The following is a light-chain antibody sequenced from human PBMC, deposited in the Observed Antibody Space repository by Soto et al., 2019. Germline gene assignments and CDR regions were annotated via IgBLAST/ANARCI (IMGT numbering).Light chain of an antibody. CDR1: SSDVGGYNY. CDR2: EVS. Sequence: QSVLTQPPSASGSPGQSVTISCTGTSSDVGGYNYVSLYQQHPGKAPKLMIYEVSKRPSGVPDRFSGSKSGNTASLTVSGLQAEDEADYYCSSYAGSNNWVFGGGTQLTVL. CDR3: SSYAGSNNWV. V-gene: IGLV2-8*01. J-gene: IGLJ3*02.